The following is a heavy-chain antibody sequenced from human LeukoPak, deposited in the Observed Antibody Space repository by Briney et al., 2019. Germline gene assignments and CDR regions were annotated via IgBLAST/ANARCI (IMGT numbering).Heavy chain of an antibody. D-gene: IGHD1-26*01. J-gene: IGHJ2*01. CDR2: IRYDGSNK. CDR1: GFTFSSYG. CDR3: AKDMTREPTPPLDL. V-gene: IGHV3-30*02. Sequence: GGSLRLSCAPSGFTFSSYGMHWVRQAPGKGLEWVAFIRYDGSNKYYADSVKGRFTISRDNSKNTLYLQMNSLRAEDTAVYYCAKDMTREPTPPLDLWGRGTLVTVSS.